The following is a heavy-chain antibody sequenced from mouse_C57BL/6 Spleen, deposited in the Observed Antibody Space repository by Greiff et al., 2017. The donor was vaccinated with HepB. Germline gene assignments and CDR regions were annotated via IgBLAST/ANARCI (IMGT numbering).Heavy chain of an antibody. CDR2: ISYDGSN. V-gene: IGHV3-6*01. J-gene: IGHJ3*01. CDR1: GYSITSGYY. Sequence: EVQLQQSGPGLVKPSQSLSLTCSVTGYSITSGYYWNWIRQFPGNKLEWMGYISYDGSNNYNPSLKNRISITRDTSKNQFFLKLNSVTTEDTATYYCARPYDCYSPFAYWGQGTLVTVSA. CDR3: ARPYDCYSPFAY. D-gene: IGHD2-3*01.